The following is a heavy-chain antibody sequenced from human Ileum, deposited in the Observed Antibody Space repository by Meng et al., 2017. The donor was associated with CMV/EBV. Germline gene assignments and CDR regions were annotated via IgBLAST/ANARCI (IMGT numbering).Heavy chain of an antibody. J-gene: IGHJ4*02. CDR1: GGSVNRNTYY. D-gene: IGHD6-13*01. Sequence: LQLQEPGPGLVKPSETLSLTCTASGGSVNRNTYYWGWIRQPPGKSLEWIGTIFDSGSAFYNPSLQSRVSVSIDMSRNQLSLSLSSVTAADTAVYYCVRDHGSSSWFFYWGQGTLVTVSS. CDR2: IFDSGSA. CDR3: VRDHGSSSWFFY. V-gene: IGHV4-39*07.